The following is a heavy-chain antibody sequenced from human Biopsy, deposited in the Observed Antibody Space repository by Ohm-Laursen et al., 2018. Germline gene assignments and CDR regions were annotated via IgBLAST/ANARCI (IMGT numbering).Heavy chain of an antibody. CDR1: GESFNGYY. CDR3: VRGVDYYDPYHYYALDV. Sequence: GTLSLTCAVYGESFNGYYWSWIRQTPGKGLEWIGEINHSGRTNYNPSLKSRVTTSVDTSKNQFSLKVRSVTAADTAVYYCVRGVDYYDPYHYYALDVWGQGTTVTVSS. CDR2: INHSGRT. D-gene: IGHD3-22*01. V-gene: IGHV4-34*01. J-gene: IGHJ6*02.